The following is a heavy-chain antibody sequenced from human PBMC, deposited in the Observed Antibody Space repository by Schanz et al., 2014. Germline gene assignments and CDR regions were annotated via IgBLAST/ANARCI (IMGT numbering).Heavy chain of an antibody. CDR2: VSRSTPDI. CDR1: GFTFSDYS. CDR3: VRDSFFAFDY. J-gene: IGHJ4*02. V-gene: IGHV3-48*01. Sequence: EVQLLESGGGWVQPGGSLRLSCAASGFTFSDYSMNWVRQAPGKGPEWVSYVSRSTPDIYYADSVKGRFTMSRDNAKNSVFLQMNSLRAEDTAVYYCVRDSFFAFDYWGQGTLXTVSS. D-gene: IGHD3-3*01.